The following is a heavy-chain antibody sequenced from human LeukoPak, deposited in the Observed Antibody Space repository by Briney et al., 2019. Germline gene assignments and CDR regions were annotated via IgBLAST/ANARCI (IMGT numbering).Heavy chain of an antibody. V-gene: IGHV3-66*02. D-gene: IGHD3-9*01. CDR1: GFTVSSNY. J-gene: IGHJ6*03. Sequence: GGSLRLSCADSGFTVSSNYMSWVRQAPGKGLEWVSVIYSGGSTYYADSVKGRFTISRDNSKNTLYLQMNSLRAEDTAVYYCAGKNYDILTGYYKGSYYYYYMDVWGKGTTVTVSS. CDR2: IYSGGST. CDR3: AGKNYDILTGYYKGSYYYYYMDV.